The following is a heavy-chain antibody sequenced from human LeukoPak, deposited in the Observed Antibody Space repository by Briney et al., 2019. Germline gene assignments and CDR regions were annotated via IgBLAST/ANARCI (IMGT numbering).Heavy chain of an antibody. V-gene: IGHV1-18*01. CDR2: ISAYNGNT. CDR1: GYTFTSYG. J-gene: IGHJ4*02. Sequence: EASVKVSCKASGYTFTSYGISWVRQAPGQGLEWMGWISAYNGNTNYAQKLQGRVTMTTDTSTSTAYMELSSLRSEDTAVYYCARDHVGRGPFDYWGQGTLVTVSS. CDR3: ARDHVGRGPFDY. D-gene: IGHD1-26*01.